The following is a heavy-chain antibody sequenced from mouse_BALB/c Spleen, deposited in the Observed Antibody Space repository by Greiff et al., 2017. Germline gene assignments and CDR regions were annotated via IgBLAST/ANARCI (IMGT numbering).Heavy chain of an antibody. J-gene: IGHJ4*01. CDR2: INPYNDGT. CDR1: GYTFTSYV. CDR3: ARRTTREAMDD. V-gene: IGHV1-14*01. D-gene: IGHD1-1*01. Sequence: VQLKQSGPELVKPGASVKMSCKASGYTFTSYVMHWVKQKPGQGLEWIGYINPYNDGTKYNEKFKGKATLTSDKSSSTAYMELISLTSEDSAVYYCARRTTREAMDDWGQGTSVTVSA.